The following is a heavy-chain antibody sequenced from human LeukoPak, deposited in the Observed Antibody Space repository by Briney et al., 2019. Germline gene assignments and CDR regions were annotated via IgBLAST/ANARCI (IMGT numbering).Heavy chain of an antibody. J-gene: IGHJ4*02. CDR3: AKDRATVTSNYFDY. V-gene: IGHV3-33*06. CDR2: IWYDGSNK. Sequence: GGSLRLSCAASGFTFSSYGMHWVRQAPGKGLEWVAVIWYDGSNKYYADSVKGRFTISRDNSKNTLYLRMNSLRAEDTAVYYCAKDRATVTSNYFDYWGRGTLVTVSS. CDR1: GFTFSSYG. D-gene: IGHD4-17*01.